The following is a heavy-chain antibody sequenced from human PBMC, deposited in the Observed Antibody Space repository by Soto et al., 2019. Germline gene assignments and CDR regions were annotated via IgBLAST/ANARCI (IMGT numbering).Heavy chain of an antibody. Sequence: EVQLVESGGGLVKPGGSLRLSCAASGFTFSSYSMNWVRQAPGKGLEWVSSISSSSSYIYYADSVKGLFTISRDNAKNSLYLQMNSLRAEDTAVYYCARESGRYFLGLDYWGQGTLVTVSS. V-gene: IGHV3-21*01. D-gene: IGHD1-26*01. CDR3: ARESGRYFLGLDY. CDR1: GFTFSSYS. CDR2: ISSSSSYI. J-gene: IGHJ4*02.